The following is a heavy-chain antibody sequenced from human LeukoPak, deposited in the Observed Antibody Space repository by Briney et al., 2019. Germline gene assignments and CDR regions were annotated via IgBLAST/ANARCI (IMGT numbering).Heavy chain of an antibody. CDR2: ISAYNGNT. D-gene: IGHD6-19*01. J-gene: IGHJ6*03. V-gene: IGHV1-18*01. Sequence: ASVKVSCKASGYTFTSYGISWVRQAPGQGLEWMGWISAYNGNTNYAQKLQGRVTMTTDTSTSTAYMELRSLRSDDTAVYYCARVTAVAGKRDYYYYYYIDVWGKGTTVTVSS. CDR3: ARVTAVAGKRDYYYYYYIDV. CDR1: GYTFTSYG.